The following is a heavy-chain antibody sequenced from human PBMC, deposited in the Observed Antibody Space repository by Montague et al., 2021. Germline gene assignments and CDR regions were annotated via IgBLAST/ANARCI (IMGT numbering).Heavy chain of an antibody. J-gene: IGHJ5*02. CDR2: MFYGGAT. V-gene: IGHV4-59*08. Sequence: SETLSLTCTVSSGSIFHAHWSWVRQPPGKGLVWLGSMFYGGATSNNPSLKSRATMSIDTSTNQFSLKLSFVTAADTAVYYCAKQDYFVSGTSYKGFDPWGQGILVTVSS. CDR3: AKQDYFVSGTSYKGFDP. CDR1: SGSIFHAH. D-gene: IGHD3-10*01.